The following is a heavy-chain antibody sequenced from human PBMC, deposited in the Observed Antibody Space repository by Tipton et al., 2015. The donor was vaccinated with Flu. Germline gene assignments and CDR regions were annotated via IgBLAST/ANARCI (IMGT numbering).Heavy chain of an antibody. CDR1: GGSVNSGGHY. J-gene: IGHJ6*02. CDR3: ARGSLTYYYGMDV. D-gene: IGHD3-16*01. CDR2: LYYSGST. Sequence: GLVKPSETLSLTCNVSGGSVNSGGHYWSWIRQPPGKGLEWIGYLYYSGSTNNNPSLKSRVTISVDTSKNQFSLKLSSVTAADTAVYYCARGSLTYYYGMDVWGQGTSVTVSS. V-gene: IGHV4-61*08.